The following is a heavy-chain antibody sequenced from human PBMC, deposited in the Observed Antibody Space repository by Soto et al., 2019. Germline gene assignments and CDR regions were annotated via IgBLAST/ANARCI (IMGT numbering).Heavy chain of an antibody. CDR3: VKDTLGGMTPVFMPGPD. CDR1: GLTFSTYG. J-gene: IGHJ4*02. CDR2: ISNDVRNI. Sequence: VQLVESGGGVVQPGRSLRLSCAASGLTFSTYGFHWVRQAPGKELEWVAVISNDVRNIHYAESVEGRFTISRDNSKNTLYLQMNSLRPNDTAVYYCVKDTLGGMTPVFMPGPDWGQGTLVTVSS. V-gene: IGHV3-30*18. D-gene: IGHD2-2*01.